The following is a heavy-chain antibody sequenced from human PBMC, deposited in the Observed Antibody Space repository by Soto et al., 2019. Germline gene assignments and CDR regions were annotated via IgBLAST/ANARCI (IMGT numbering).Heavy chain of an antibody. Sequence: EEQLVESGGDLVQPGGSLRVSCAASGFSFRSYAMNWVRQAPGKGLEWVSYISVGSGSIFYADSVKGRFTISRDDAKNSLYLQMNTLRGEDTAVYYCVRDDRWAFDIWGQGTMVTVSS. J-gene: IGHJ3*02. D-gene: IGHD3-22*01. V-gene: IGHV3-48*01. CDR1: GFSFRSYA. CDR3: VRDDRWAFDI. CDR2: ISVGSGSI.